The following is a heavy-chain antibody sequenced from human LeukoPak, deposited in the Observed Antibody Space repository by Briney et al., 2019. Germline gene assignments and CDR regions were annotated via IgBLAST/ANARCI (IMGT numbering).Heavy chain of an antibody. CDR1: GFTFSSYE. D-gene: IGHD2-15*01. Sequence: GGSLRLSCAASGFTFSSYEMNWVRQAPGKGLEWVSYISSSGSTIYYADSVKGRFTISRDNSKNTLYLQMNSLRAEDTAVYYCARIRWYCSGGSCYSYYYYYYMDVWGKGTTVTISS. J-gene: IGHJ6*03. V-gene: IGHV3-48*03. CDR2: ISSSGSTI. CDR3: ARIRWYCSGGSCYSYYYYYYMDV.